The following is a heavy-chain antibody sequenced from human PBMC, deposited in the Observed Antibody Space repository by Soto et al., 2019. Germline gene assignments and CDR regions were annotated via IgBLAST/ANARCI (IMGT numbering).Heavy chain of an antibody. J-gene: IGHJ4*02. CDR2: IYWDDDK. Sequence: QITLKESGPTLVKPTQTLTLTCTVSGFSLSSNGVGVGWIRQPPGKALEWLAIIYWDDDKRYSPSLKTRLTITKDTSKNQVVLTVTDIDPVDTATYYCAHRRARNDLAAFDYWGQGTLVTVSS. CDR3: AHRRARNDLAAFDY. D-gene: IGHD6-25*01. V-gene: IGHV2-5*02. CDR1: GFSLSSNGVG.